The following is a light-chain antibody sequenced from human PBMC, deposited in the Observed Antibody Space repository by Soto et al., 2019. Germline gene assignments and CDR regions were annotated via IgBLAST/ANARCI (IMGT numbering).Light chain of an antibody. CDR2: DVS. V-gene: IGLV2-11*01. CDR3: CSYAGNYVVL. Sequence: QSALTQPRSVSGSPGQSVTISCTGRRSDVGSYNYVSWYQQHPGKAPKLMIYDVSKRPSGVPDRFSGSKSGNTASLTISGLQADDEADYYCCSYAGNYVVLFGGGTQLTVL. J-gene: IGLJ3*02. CDR1: RSDVGSYNY.